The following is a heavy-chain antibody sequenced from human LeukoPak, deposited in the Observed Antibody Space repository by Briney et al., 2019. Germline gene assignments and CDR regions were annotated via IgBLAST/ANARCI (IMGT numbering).Heavy chain of an antibody. CDR1: GYTLTELS. Sequence: ASVKVSCKVSGYTLTELSMHWVRQAPGKGLEWMGGFDPEDGETIYAQKFQGRVTMTEDTSTDTAYMELSSLRSEDTAVYYCATALSDDYVWGSYRYASGYFDYWGQGTLVTVSS. V-gene: IGHV1-24*01. CDR2: FDPEDGET. D-gene: IGHD3-16*02. J-gene: IGHJ4*02. CDR3: ATALSDDYVWGSYRYASGYFDY.